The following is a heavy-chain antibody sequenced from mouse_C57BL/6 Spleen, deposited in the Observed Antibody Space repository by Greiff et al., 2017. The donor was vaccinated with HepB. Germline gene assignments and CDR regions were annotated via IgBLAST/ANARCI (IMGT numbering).Heavy chain of an antibody. CDR3: ARYFVVAYYFDY. J-gene: IGHJ2*01. Sequence: VQVVESDAELVKPGASVKISCKVSGYTFTDHTIHWMKQRPEQGLEWIGYIYPRDGSTKYNEKFKGKATLTADKSSSTAYMQLNSLTSEDSAVCFCARYFVVAYYFDYWGQGTTLTVSS. CDR1: GYTFTDHT. CDR2: IYPRDGST. D-gene: IGHD1-1*01. V-gene: IGHV1-78*01.